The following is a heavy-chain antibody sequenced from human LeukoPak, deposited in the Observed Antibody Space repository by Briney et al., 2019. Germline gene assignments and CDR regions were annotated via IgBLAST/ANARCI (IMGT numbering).Heavy chain of an antibody. CDR2: INTDGSTT. D-gene: IGHD2-15*01. J-gene: IGHJ4*02. CDR1: GFTFRSYW. CDR3: ARHWCSGGSCYRGD. V-gene: IGHV3-74*01. Sequence: GGSLRLSCAASGFTFRSYWMHWVRQAPGKGLVWVSRINTDGSTTNYADSVKGRFTISRDNAKNTLYLQMSSLRAEDTAVYYCARHWCSGGSCYRGDWGQGTLVTVSS.